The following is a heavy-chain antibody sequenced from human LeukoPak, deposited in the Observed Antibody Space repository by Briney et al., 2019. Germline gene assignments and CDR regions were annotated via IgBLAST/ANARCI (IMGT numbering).Heavy chain of an antibody. Sequence: GGSLRLSCAASGFTFSSYGMHWVRQAPGKGLEWVAVIWYDGSNKYYADSVKGRFAISRDNSKNTLYLQMNGLRAEDTAVYYCARDEIYYGSGSLGVDYWGQGTLVTVSS. CDR3: ARDEIYYGSGSLGVDY. J-gene: IGHJ4*02. V-gene: IGHV3-33*01. CDR1: GFTFSSYG. D-gene: IGHD3-10*01. CDR2: IWYDGSNK.